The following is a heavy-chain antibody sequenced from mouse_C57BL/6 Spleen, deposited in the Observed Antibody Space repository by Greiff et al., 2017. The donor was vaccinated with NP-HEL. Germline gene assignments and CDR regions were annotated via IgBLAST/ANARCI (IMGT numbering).Heavy chain of an antibody. J-gene: IGHJ3*01. CDR1: GYSITSGYY. CDR3: ARALSNYGFAY. Sequence: EVQLQESGPGLVKPSQSLSLTCSVTGYSITSGYYWNWIRQFPGNKLEWMGYISYDGSNNYNPSLKNRISITRDTSKNQFFLKLNSVTTEDTATYYCARALSNYGFAYWGQGTLVTVSA. V-gene: IGHV3-6*01. CDR2: ISYDGSN. D-gene: IGHD2-5*01.